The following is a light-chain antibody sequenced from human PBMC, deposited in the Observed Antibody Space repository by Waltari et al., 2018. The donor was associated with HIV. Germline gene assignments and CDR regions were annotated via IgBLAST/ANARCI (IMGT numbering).Light chain of an antibody. Sequence: DIRMTQSPSSLSASVGDRVTITCRASRSISSHLNWYQQQPGKTPKLLIYAASSLQSGVPLRFSGSGSGTDFTLTITSLQPEDVATYYCQQSYTTPCTFGQGTKLDIQ. CDR3: QQSYTTPCT. CDR2: AAS. V-gene: IGKV1-39*01. CDR1: RSISSH. J-gene: IGKJ2*02.